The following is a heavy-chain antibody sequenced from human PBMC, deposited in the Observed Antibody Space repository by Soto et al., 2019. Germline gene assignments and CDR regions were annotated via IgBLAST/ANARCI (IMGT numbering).Heavy chain of an antibody. CDR2: ISYDGGNK. J-gene: IGHJ4*02. CDR1: GFTFSTYA. D-gene: IGHD4-17*01. V-gene: IGHV3-30-3*01. Sequence: QVQLVESGGCVVQPGRSLRLSCAASGFTFSTYAMHWVRQAPGKGLEWVALISYDGGNKYYADSVKGRFTISRDDSKNALYLQMNSLIAEDTAVYYCARKTARGYGDYFVYWGQGTLVTVSS. CDR3: ARKTARGYGDYFVY.